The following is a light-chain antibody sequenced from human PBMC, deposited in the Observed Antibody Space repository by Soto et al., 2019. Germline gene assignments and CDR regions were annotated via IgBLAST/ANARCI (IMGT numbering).Light chain of an antibody. CDR2: WAS. V-gene: IGKV4-1*01. CDR3: QQYYSTPRT. CDR1: DSVLYSSNNKNY. Sequence: DIVMTQSPDSLAVSLGETATINFKSSDSVLYSSNNKNYLAWYQQKPGQPPKXXIYWASTRESGVPDRFSGSGYGTDFNLTISSLQAEDVAIYYCQQYYSTPRTFGQGTKVDIK. J-gene: IGKJ1*01.